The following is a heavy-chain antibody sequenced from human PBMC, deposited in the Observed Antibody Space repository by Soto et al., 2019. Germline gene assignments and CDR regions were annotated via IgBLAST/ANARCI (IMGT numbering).Heavy chain of an antibody. CDR2: IFSNDEK. Sequence: HVTLKESGPVLVKPTETLTLTCTVSGFSLSNGKVGVSWIRQPPGKALEWLAHIFSNDEKSYRTSLKSRLTISEDTSKRQVVLTLTNVAPVDTATYYCARILFGRSVAGGYFYMDVWGKGTTVTVSS. J-gene: IGHJ6*03. D-gene: IGHD6-19*01. CDR3: ARILFGRSVAGGYFYMDV. CDR1: GFSLSNGKVG. V-gene: IGHV2-26*01.